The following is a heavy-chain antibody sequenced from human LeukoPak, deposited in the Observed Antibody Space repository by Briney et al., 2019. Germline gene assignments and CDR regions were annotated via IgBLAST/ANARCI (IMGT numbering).Heavy chain of an antibody. D-gene: IGHD6-13*01. CDR2: IYTSGST. CDR1: GGSISSYY. CDR3: ARGSSYRAAAGTDFDY. V-gene: IGHV4-4*07. Sequence: SETLSLTCTVSGGSISSYYWSWIRQPAGKGLEWIGRIYTSGSTNYNPSLKSRVTMSVDTSKNQFPLKLSSVTAADTAVYYCARGSSYRAAAGTDFDYWGQGTLVTVSS. J-gene: IGHJ4*02.